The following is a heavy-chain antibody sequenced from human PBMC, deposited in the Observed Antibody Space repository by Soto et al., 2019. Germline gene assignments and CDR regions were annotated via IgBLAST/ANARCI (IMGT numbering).Heavy chain of an antibody. CDR3: ARVGQQLARGVTGPDP. V-gene: IGHV3-48*02. Sequence: EVQLVESGGGLVQPGGSLRLPCAASGFTFSSYSMNWVRQAPGKGLEWVSYISSSSSTIYYADSVKGRFTISRDNAKNSLYLQMNSLRDEDTAVYYCARVGQQLARGVTGPDPWGQGTLVTVSS. D-gene: IGHD6-13*01. CDR1: GFTFSSYS. J-gene: IGHJ5*02. CDR2: ISSSSSTI.